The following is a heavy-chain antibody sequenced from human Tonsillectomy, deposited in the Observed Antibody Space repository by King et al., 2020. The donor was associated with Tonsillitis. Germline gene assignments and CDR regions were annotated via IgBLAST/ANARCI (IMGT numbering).Heavy chain of an antibody. D-gene: IGHD6-19*01. CDR2: LGISSSSI. CDR3: ARSAVAGRGAFDI. Sequence: VQLVESGGGLVQPGGSLRLSCAASGFTFSSFSMNWVRQAPGKGLEWVSYLGISSSSIYYADSVKGRFTISRDNANNSLYLQMNSLRADDTAVYYCARSAVAGRGAFDIWSQGTMVTVSS. J-gene: IGHJ3*02. CDR1: GFTFSSFS. V-gene: IGHV3-48*01.